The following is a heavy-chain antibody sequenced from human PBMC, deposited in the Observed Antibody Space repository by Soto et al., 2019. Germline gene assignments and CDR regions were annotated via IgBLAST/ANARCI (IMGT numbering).Heavy chain of an antibody. Sequence: GASVKVSCKASGGTFSSYAISWVRQAPGQGLEWMGGIIPIFGTANYAQKFQGRVTITADESTGTAYMELSSLRSEDTAVYYCARAESVDTAMVLGYWGQGTLVTVSS. CDR1: GGTFSSYA. CDR3: ARAESVDTAMVLGY. CDR2: IIPIFGTA. D-gene: IGHD5-18*01. V-gene: IGHV1-69*13. J-gene: IGHJ4*02.